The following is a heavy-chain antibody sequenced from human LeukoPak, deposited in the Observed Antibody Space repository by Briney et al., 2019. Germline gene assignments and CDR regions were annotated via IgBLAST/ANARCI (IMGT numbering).Heavy chain of an antibody. CDR2: IKSKTDGGTT. CDR1: GFTFSNAW. V-gene: IGHV3-15*01. J-gene: IGHJ4*02. Sequence: PRGSLRLSCAASGFTFSNAWMSWVRQAPGKGLEWVGRIKSKTDGGTTDYAAPVKGRFTISRDDSKNTLYLQMNSLKTEDTAVYYCTTVGYCSSTSCYTDHPDYWGQGTLVTVSS. CDR3: TTVGYCSSTSCYTDHPDY. D-gene: IGHD2-2*02.